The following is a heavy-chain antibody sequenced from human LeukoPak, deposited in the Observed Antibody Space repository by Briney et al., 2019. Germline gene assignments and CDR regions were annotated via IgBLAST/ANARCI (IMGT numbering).Heavy chain of an antibody. CDR3: AKVNRRGYSYGLSYNYMDV. Sequence: GGSLRLSCAASGFTFSSYEMNWVRQAPGKGLEWVSYISSSGSTIYYADSVKGRFTISRDNAKNSLYLQMNSLRAEDTAVYYCAKVNRRGYSYGLSYNYMDVWGKGTTVTISS. D-gene: IGHD5-18*01. CDR1: GFTFSSYE. CDR2: ISSSGSTI. J-gene: IGHJ6*03. V-gene: IGHV3-48*03.